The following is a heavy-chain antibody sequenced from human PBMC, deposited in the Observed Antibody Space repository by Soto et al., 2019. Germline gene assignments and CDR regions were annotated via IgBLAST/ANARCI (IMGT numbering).Heavy chain of an antibody. V-gene: IGHV4-30-4*08. D-gene: IGHD5-12*01. Sequence: QVQLQESGPGLVKPSQTLSLTCTVSGDSLSRADYCWSWIRQAPGTGLEWIGYICYSGSTYHNPSLKSRTSMSVDTSKKQFSLTLTSVTAADTAVYYSAREVSGPFDYWGQGRLVTVSS. CDR3: AREVSGPFDY. CDR2: ICYSGST. CDR1: GDSLSRADYC. J-gene: IGHJ4*02.